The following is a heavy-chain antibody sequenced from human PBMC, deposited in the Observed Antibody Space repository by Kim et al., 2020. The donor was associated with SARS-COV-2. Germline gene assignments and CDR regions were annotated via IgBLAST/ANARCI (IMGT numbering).Heavy chain of an antibody. J-gene: IGHJ3*02. D-gene: IGHD2-21*01. CDR3: ATGNSHAFDI. CDR1: GFTFSSYW. Sequence: GVSLRLSCAASGFTFSSYWMHWVRQAPGKGLMWVSRINSDGSSTSYADSVKGRFTISRDNAKNTLYLQMNTLRVEDTAIYYCATGNSHAFDIWGQGTMVSVSS. V-gene: IGHV3-74*01. CDR2: INSDGSST.